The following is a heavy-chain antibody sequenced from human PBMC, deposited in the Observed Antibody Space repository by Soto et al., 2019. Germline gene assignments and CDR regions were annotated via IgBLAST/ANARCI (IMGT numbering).Heavy chain of an antibody. V-gene: IGHV1-46*01. CDR2: VNPSGGST. CDR1: GYLFTAYS. CDR3: AREENCSGGTCYSEYFHR. Sequence: ASVKVSCKASGYLFTAYSMHWVRLAPGQGLEWMGVVNPSGGSTKYAQNFQGRVTMTRDTSTTTIYMELSSLRSDDTAIYYCAREENCSGGTCYSEYFHRWGQGTLITVSS. J-gene: IGHJ1*01. D-gene: IGHD2-15*01.